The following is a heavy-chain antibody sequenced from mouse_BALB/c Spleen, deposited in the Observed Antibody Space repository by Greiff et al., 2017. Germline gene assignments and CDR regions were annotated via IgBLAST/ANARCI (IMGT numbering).Heavy chain of an antibody. CDR1: GFTFSSYA. Sequence: EVKLVESGGGLVKPGGSLKLSCAASGFTFSSYAMSWVRQTPEKRLEWVASISSGGSTYYPDSVMGRFTISRDNARNILYLQMSSLRSEDTAMYYCAREGGDAMDYWGQGTSVTVSS. CDR3: AREGGDAMDY. J-gene: IGHJ4*01. CDR2: ISSGGST. V-gene: IGHV5-6-5*01.